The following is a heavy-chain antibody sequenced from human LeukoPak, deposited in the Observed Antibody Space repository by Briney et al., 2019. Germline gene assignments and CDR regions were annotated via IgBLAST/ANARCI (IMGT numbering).Heavy chain of an antibody. D-gene: IGHD4-11*01. CDR3: ARAPTTVTTRARFDP. V-gene: IGHV1-69*01. J-gene: IGHJ5*02. CDR1: GGTFSSYA. Sequence: ASVKVSCKASGGTFSSYAISWVRQAPGQGLEWMGGIIPIFGTANYAQKFQGRVTITADESTSTAYMELSSLRSEDTAVYYCARAPTTVTTRARFDPWGQGTLVTVSS. CDR2: IIPIFGTA.